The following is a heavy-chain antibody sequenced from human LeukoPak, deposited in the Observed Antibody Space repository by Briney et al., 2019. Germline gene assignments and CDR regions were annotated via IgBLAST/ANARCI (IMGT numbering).Heavy chain of an antibody. CDR2: ISHTGATI. Sequence: GGSLRLSCAASGFTFSDHYMTWIRQGPGKGLEWVSYISHTGATIYYADSVKGRFTLSRDNARNSLYLQMNSLRAEDTAVYYCARGHWGLDSWGQGTLVSVSS. CDR3: ARGHWGLDS. CDR1: GFTFSDHY. D-gene: IGHD7-27*01. V-gene: IGHV3-11*04. J-gene: IGHJ4*02.